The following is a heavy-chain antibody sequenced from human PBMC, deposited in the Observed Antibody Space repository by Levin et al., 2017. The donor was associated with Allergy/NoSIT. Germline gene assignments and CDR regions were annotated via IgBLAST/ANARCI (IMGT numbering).Heavy chain of an antibody. CDR2: VSTSGNYV. D-gene: IGHD6-19*01. Sequence: PGGSLRLSCAASGFTFSTSSLNWVRQAPGKGLEWVSSVSTSGNYVYYADFVKGRFTISRDNAKNSMFLQMNTLRAEDTDVYYCAKGRGGITVAGTEYFDHWGQGTLVSVSS. V-gene: IGHV3-21*01. J-gene: IGHJ4*02. CDR3: AKGRGGITVAGTEYFDH. CDR1: GFTFSTSS.